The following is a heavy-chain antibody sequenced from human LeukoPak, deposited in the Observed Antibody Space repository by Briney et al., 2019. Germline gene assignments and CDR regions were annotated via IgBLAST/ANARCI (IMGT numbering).Heavy chain of an antibody. CDR2: IYTSGST. CDR3: AREYYGFLDY. D-gene: IGHD4-17*01. V-gene: IGHV4-61*02. J-gene: IGHJ4*02. CDR1: GGSISSGSYY. Sequence: SETLSLTCTVSGGSISSGSYYWSWIRQPAGKGLEWIGRIYTSGSTNYNPSLKSRVTISVDTSKNQFSLKLSSVTAADTAVYYCAREYYGFLDYWGQGTLVTVSS.